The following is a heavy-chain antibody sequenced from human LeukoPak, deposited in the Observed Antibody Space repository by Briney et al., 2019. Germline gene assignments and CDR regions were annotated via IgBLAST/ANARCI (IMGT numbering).Heavy chain of an antibody. V-gene: IGHV1-18*04. CDR1: GYTFTIYG. CDR2: ISAYNGNT. CDR3: ARDFGIAVAGLGY. D-gene: IGHD6-19*01. J-gene: IGHJ4*02. Sequence: ASVKVSCKSSGYTFTIYGISWVRQAPGQGLEWMGWISAYNGNTNYAHKLQGKVPITTYTSTCTAYMELRSLRSDDAAVYYCARDFGIAVAGLGYWGQGTLVTVSS.